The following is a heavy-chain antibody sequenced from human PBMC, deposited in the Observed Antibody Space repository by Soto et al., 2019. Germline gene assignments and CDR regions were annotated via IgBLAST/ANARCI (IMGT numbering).Heavy chain of an antibody. CDR1: GFTFSSYG. J-gene: IGHJ6*02. Sequence: GGSLRLSCAASGFTFSSYGMHWVRQAPGKGLGWVAVISYDGSNKYYADSVKGRFTISRDNSKNTLYLQMNSLRAEDTAVYYCAKERGIVVVPAAEAEGMDVCGQGTTLTVSS. D-gene: IGHD2-2*01. V-gene: IGHV3-30*18. CDR3: AKERGIVVVPAAEAEGMDV. CDR2: ISYDGSNK.